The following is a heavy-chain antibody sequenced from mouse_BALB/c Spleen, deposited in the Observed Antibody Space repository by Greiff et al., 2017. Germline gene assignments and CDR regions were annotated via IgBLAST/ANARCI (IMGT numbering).Heavy chain of an antibody. CDR1: GYTFTNYW. J-gene: IGHJ3*01. CDR3: ARGGNGDWFAY. Sequence: VKLQESGAELVRPGTSVKISCKASGYTFTNYWLGWVKQRPGHGLEWIGDIYPGGGYTNYNEKFKGKATLTADTSSSTAYMQLSSLTSEDSAVYFCARGGNGDWFAYWGQGTLVTVSA. V-gene: IGHV1-63*02. CDR2: IYPGGGYT. D-gene: IGHD2-1*01.